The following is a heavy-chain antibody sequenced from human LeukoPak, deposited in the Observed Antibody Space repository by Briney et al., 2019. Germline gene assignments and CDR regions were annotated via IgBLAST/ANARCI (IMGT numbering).Heavy chain of an antibody. V-gene: IGHV4-59*01. CDR1: GASISSYY. Sequence: PSETLSLTCTVSGASISSYYWSWIRQPPGKGLGWLGYIYYSGSTNYNPSLKSRVTISVDTSKNQFSLKLSSVTAADTAVYYCARGLHYDFWSGYSSSLYYYYMDVWGKGTTVTVSS. CDR3: ARGLHYDFWSGYSSSLYYYYMDV. D-gene: IGHD3-3*01. J-gene: IGHJ6*03. CDR2: IYYSGST.